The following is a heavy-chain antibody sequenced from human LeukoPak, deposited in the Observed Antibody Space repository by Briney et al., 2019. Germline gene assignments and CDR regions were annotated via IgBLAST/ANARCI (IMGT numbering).Heavy chain of an antibody. Sequence: SVKFSCEAPGYTFTSYAMHWVRQDPGQRLERMGWINAGNGNTKYSQKFQGRVTITRDTSASTAYMELSSLRSEDTAVYYCARAPASYSGYDYYFDYWGQGTLVTVSS. CDR1: GYTFTSYA. CDR2: INAGNGNT. V-gene: IGHV1-3*01. D-gene: IGHD5-12*01. J-gene: IGHJ4*02. CDR3: ARAPASYSGYDYYFDY.